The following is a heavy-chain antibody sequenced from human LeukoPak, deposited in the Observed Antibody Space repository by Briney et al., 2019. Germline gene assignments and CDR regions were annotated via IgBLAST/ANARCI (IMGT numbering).Heavy chain of an antibody. CDR3: ARDFRVGSGYDYNYFDY. V-gene: IGHV3-33*01. J-gene: IGHJ4*02. D-gene: IGHD5-12*01. CDR2: IWYDGSNK. Sequence: GRSLRLSCAASGFTFSSYGMHWVRQAPGKGLEWVAVIWYDGSNKYYADSVEGRFTISRDNSKNTLYLQMNSLRAEDMAVYYCARDFRVGSGYDYNYFDYWGQGTLVTVSS. CDR1: GFTFSSYG.